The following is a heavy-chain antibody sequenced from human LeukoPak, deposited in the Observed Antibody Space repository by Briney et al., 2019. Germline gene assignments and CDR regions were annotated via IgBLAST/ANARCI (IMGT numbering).Heavy chain of an antibody. CDR3: ARDTNLSTRDAFDI. J-gene: IGHJ3*02. Sequence: GASVKVSCKASGYTFTSYGISWVRQAPGQGLEWMGWISAYNGNTNYAQKLQGRVTMTTDTSTSTAYMELRSLRSDDTAVYYCARDTNLSTRDAFDIWGQGTTVTVSS. V-gene: IGHV1-18*01. D-gene: IGHD1-14*01. CDR2: ISAYNGNT. CDR1: GYTFTSYG.